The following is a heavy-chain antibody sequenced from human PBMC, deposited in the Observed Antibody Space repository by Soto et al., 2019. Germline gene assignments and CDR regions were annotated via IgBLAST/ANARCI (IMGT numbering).Heavy chain of an antibody. V-gene: IGHV4-59*05. J-gene: IGHJ4*02. CDR2: VHYSGGT. CDR3: SSILVGAPRNRGFDS. Sequence: WGSLRLSCAASGFTFSSYDMHWIRQPPGKGLEWLGSVHYSGGTYYNSSLRGRLSISLDTSRNHFSLNLISVTAADTAVYYCSSILVGAPRNRGFDSWGQGSLVTVSS. D-gene: IGHD2-2*01. CDR1: GFTFSSYD.